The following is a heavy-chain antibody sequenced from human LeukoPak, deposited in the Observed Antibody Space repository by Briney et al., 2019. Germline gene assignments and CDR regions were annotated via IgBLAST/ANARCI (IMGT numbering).Heavy chain of an antibody. V-gene: IGHV3-21*01. CDR2: ISSSSSYI. Sequence: GGSLRLSCAASGFTFSSYSMNWVRQAPGKGLEWVSSISSSSSYIYYADSVKGRFTISRDNAKNSLYLQMNSLRAEDTAVYYCARVQPTILRYFDWLHFPFDGFSGTQGPNYFDYWGQGTLVTVSS. D-gene: IGHD3-9*01. CDR3: ARVQPTILRYFDWLHFPFDGFSGTQGPNYFDY. J-gene: IGHJ4*02. CDR1: GFTFSSYS.